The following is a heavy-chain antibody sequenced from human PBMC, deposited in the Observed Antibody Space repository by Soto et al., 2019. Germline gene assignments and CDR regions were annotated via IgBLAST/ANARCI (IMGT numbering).Heavy chain of an antibody. CDR2: INQDGSAK. CDR3: GGASGWLFDY. D-gene: IGHD6-19*01. CDR1: GVTISTYC. V-gene: IGHV3-7*01. Sequence: GRLMRHSCGASGVTISTYCRNWIRQAPGKGLEWVANINQDGSAKNYVDSVRGRFTISRDNAKNSLYLHMDNLRADDSAVYYCGGASGWLFDYWGQGTLVTVSS. J-gene: IGHJ4*02.